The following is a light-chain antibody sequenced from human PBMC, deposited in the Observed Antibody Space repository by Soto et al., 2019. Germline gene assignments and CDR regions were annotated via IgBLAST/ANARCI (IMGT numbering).Light chain of an antibody. V-gene: IGKV1-5*01. CDR1: QNIFTW. Sequence: DIQMTQSPSTLSASVGDTVTITCRASQNIFTWLAWYQHKPGKAPKLLMYDASILESGVPSRFSGSGSGTDFTLTISSLQSDDFATYNCQQYNSHSFGGGTKVQIK. CDR3: QQYNSHS. J-gene: IGKJ4*01. CDR2: DAS.